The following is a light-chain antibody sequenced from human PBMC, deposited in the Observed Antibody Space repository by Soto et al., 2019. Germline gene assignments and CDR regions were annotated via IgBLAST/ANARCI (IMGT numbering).Light chain of an antibody. V-gene: IGKV1-5*03. Sequence: IPITQSPSTLSASLGARVPLTCRASQSISTWLAWYQQKPGKAPKLLIYKASSLESGVPSRFSGSGSGTEFTLTISSLQPDDFATYYCQQYHSYWTFGQGTKVDIK. J-gene: IGKJ1*01. CDR2: KAS. CDR1: QSISTW. CDR3: QQYHSYWT.